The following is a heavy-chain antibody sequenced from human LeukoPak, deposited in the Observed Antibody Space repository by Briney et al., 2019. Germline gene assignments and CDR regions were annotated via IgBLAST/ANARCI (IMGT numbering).Heavy chain of an antibody. CDR1: GGSFSGYY. D-gene: IGHD6-13*01. V-gene: IGHV4-34*01. CDR2: INHSGST. Sequence: SETLSLTCAVYGGSFSGYYWSWIRQPPGKGLEWIGEINHSGSTNYNPSLKSRVTISVDTSKNQFSLKLSSVTAADTAVYYCARDTIGAAGWFDPWGQGTLVTVSS. J-gene: IGHJ5*02. CDR3: ARDTIGAAGWFDP.